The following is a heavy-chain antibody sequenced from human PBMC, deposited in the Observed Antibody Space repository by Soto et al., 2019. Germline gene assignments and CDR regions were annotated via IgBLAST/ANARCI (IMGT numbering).Heavy chain of an antibody. Sequence: PGGSLRLSCAASGFTFSSYAKSWVRQATGRGLAWVSAISGSGGNTYYADSVRGRFSIYRDNSKNTLYLQMNSLRAEDTAVYYCALNPMRRSGYYNYFDYWGQGTLVTVSS. D-gene: IGHD3-3*01. CDR1: GFTFSSYA. J-gene: IGHJ4*02. CDR3: ALNPMRRSGYYNYFDY. V-gene: IGHV3-23*01. CDR2: ISGSGGNT.